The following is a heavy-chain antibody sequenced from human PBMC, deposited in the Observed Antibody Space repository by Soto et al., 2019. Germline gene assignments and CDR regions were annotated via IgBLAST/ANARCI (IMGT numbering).Heavy chain of an antibody. CDR2: LYSGST. D-gene: IGHD6-19*01. Sequence: SETLSLTCTVSGVSISSKNFYWGWIRQSPGKGLEWIGTLYSGSTFSSLSLKNRVTVSVDTSKNQVSLKLRSVAAADTAIYYCATTRGIAVGGSFDYWGQGIQVTVSS. J-gene: IGHJ4*02. V-gene: IGHV4-39*01. CDR1: GVSISSKNFY. CDR3: ATTRGIAVGGSFDY.